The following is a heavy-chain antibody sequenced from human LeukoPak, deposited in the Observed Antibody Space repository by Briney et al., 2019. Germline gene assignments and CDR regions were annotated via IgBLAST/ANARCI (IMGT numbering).Heavy chain of an antibody. V-gene: IGHV1-2*02. Sequence: ASVKVSCKASGYTFTGYYMHWVRQAPGQGLEWMGWINPNSGGTNYAQKFQGRVTMTRDTSISTAYMELSRLRSDDTAVYYCARGSGYCSSTSCSRPKNWFDPWGQGTLVTVSS. CDR2: INPNSGGT. CDR1: GYTFTGYY. J-gene: IGHJ5*02. CDR3: ARGSGYCSSTSCSRPKNWFDP. D-gene: IGHD2-2*01.